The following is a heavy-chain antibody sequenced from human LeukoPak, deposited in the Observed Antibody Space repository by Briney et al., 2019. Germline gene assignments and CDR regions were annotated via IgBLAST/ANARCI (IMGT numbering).Heavy chain of an antibody. V-gene: IGHV3-30-3*01. CDR2: MSKDGGDK. CDR3: ARDPLGSIDS. J-gene: IGHJ4*02. CDR1: GFTFSTYA. D-gene: IGHD6-13*01. Sequence: SGGSLRLSCAASGFTFSTYAMHWVRQAPGKGLESVALMSKDGGDKNYADSVKGRFTISRDNPKNTLYLQMNGLRAEDTAVYYCARDPLGSIDSWGQGTLVTVSS.